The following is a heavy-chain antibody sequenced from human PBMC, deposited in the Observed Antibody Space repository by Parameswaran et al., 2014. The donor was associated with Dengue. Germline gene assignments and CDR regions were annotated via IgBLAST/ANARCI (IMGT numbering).Heavy chain of an antibody. D-gene: IGHD1-20*01. J-gene: IGHJ6*02. CDR2: ISAYNGNT. V-gene: IGHV1-18*01. Sequence: WVRQAPGQGLEWMGWISAYNGNTNYAQKLQGRVTMTTDTSTSTAYMELRSLRSDDTAVYYCARDSGITGTTSNPINEEAYYYYGMDVWGQGTTVTVSS. CDR3: ARDSGITGTTSNPINEEAYYYYGMDV.